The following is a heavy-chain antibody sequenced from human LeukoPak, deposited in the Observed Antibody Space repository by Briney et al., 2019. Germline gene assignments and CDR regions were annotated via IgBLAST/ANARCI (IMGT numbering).Heavy chain of an antibody. J-gene: IGHJ4*02. CDR3: ATDQRYAFDY. CDR2: IRTTAEGAKYA. D-gene: IGHD3-9*01. V-gene: IGHV3-48*02. Sequence: PGGSLRLSCATSGFSFTDYPMNWVRQAPGKGLDWISNIRTTAEGAKYAYYADSVKGRVTISRDDGKNTLYLHMNSLRDDDTAVYYCATDQRYAFDYWGQGILVTVSS. CDR1: GFSFTDYP.